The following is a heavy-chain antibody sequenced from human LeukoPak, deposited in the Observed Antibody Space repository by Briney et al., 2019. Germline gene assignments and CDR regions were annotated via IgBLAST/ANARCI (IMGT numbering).Heavy chain of an antibody. CDR1: GFTFSTFA. D-gene: IGHD2-15*01. CDR3: ARRDIVVVVSASDY. Sequence: PGGSLRLSCAASGFTFSTFAMIWVRQAPGKGLEWVSGITASGDSTYYGDSVKGRFTMSRDNSKNTVYLQMNSLRVDDTAVYFCARRDIVVVVSASDYWGQGTLVTVSS. V-gene: IGHV3-23*01. J-gene: IGHJ4*02. CDR2: ITASGDST.